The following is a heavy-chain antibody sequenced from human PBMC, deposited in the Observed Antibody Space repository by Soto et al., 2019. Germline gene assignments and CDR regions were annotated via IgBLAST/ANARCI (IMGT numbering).Heavy chain of an antibody. D-gene: IGHD3-3*01. CDR2: ISGSGGST. CDR3: AKDLGGITIFGVVRN. CDR1: GFTFSSYA. V-gene: IGHV3-23*01. J-gene: IGHJ6*02. Sequence: WSLRLSCAASGFTFSSYAMSWVRQAPGKGLEWVSAISGSGGSTYYADSVKGRFTISRDNSKNTLYLQMNSLRAEDTAVYYCAKDLGGITIFGVVRNWGQGTTVTVSS.